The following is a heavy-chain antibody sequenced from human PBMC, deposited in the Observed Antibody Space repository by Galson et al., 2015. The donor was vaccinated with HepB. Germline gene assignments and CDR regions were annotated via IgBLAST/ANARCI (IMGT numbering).Heavy chain of an antibody. D-gene: IGHD2-15*01. CDR2: INPGDSET. CDR1: GYRFTSYW. Sequence: QSGAEVKKPGESLKISCKGSGYRFTSYWIGWVRQMPGKGLEWMGIINPGDSETRFSPSFESQVTISVDKSISTAYLQWSSLKASDSGMYYCGRGGEGFGGRRPFDYWGQGTLVTVSS. J-gene: IGHJ4*02. CDR3: GRGGEGFGGRRPFDY. V-gene: IGHV5-51*01.